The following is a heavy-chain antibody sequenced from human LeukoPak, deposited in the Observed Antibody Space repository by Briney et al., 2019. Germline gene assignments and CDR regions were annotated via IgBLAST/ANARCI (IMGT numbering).Heavy chain of an antibody. Sequence: GASVKVSCKASGYTFTSYDINWVRQATGQGLEWMGWMNPNSGNTGYAQKFQGRVTMTRNTSISTAYMERSSLRSEDTAVYYCARGRMVVVAGPPDYWGQGTLVTVSS. CDR3: ARGRMVVVAGPPDY. CDR1: GYTFTSYD. CDR2: MNPNSGNT. J-gene: IGHJ4*02. V-gene: IGHV1-8*01. D-gene: IGHD3-22*01.